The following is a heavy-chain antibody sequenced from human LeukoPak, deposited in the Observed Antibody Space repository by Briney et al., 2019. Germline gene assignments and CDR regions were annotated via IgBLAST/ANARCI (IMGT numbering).Heavy chain of an antibody. CDR1: GFSFNNYG. D-gene: IGHD6-13*01. J-gene: IGHJ4*02. Sequence: GGSLRLSCAASGFSFNNYGMHWVRQAPGKGLEWVAVISYDGTNKYYADSVKGRFTISRDNSKNTLNLQMNSLRVEDTAVHFCAKDGGIWSPAYHFDYWGQGALVTVSS. V-gene: IGHV3-30*18. CDR3: AKDGGIWSPAYHFDY. CDR2: ISYDGTNK.